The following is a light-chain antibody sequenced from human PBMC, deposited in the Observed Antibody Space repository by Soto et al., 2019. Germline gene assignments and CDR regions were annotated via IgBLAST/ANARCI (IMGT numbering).Light chain of an antibody. J-gene: IGKJ5*01. Sequence: VLTQSPVTLSLSPGDRATLSCRASQSVSTYLAWYRQVPGQPPRLLIYDTTNRAADIPPRFSGSRSGTDFTRTISSVEPEDFALYYCHQRNTFGQGTRLEIK. V-gene: IGKV3-11*01. CDR2: DTT. CDR3: HQRNT. CDR1: QSVSTY.